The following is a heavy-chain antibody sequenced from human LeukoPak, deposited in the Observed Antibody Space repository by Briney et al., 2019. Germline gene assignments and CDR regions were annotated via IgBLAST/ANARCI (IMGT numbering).Heavy chain of an antibody. CDR3: ARFGGRTIFGVVTLDYYYGMDV. V-gene: IGHV1-2*02. CDR2: INPNSGGT. Sequence: ASVKVSCKASGYTFTRYYMHWVRQAPGQGLEWMGWINPNSGGTNYAQKFQGRVTMTRDTSISTAYMELSRLRSDDTAVYYCARFGGRTIFGVVTLDYYYGMDVWGQGTTVTVSS. J-gene: IGHJ6*02. D-gene: IGHD3-3*01. CDR1: GYTFTRYY.